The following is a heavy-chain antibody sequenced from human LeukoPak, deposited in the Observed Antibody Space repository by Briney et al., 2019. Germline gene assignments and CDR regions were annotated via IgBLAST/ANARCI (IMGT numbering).Heavy chain of an antibody. J-gene: IGHJ4*02. Sequence: GGSLRLSCAASGFTFSSYAMHWVRQAPGKGLEYVSAISSNGGSTYYANSVKGRFTISRDNSKNTLYLQMGSLRAEDMAVYYCAREGRRDGYNIESREFDYWGQGTLVTVSS. V-gene: IGHV3-64*01. CDR3: AREGRRDGYNIESREFDY. CDR2: ISSNGGST. D-gene: IGHD5-24*01. CDR1: GFTFSSYA.